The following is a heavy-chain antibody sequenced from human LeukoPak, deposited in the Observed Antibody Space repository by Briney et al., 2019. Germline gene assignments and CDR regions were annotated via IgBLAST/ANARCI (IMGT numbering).Heavy chain of an antibody. J-gene: IGHJ4*02. CDR3: VGLAAAGSGPFDY. Sequence: SETLSLTCTVSGGSISSYYWSWIRQPPGKGLEWIGYIYYSGSTNYNPSLKSRVTISVDTSKNQFSLKLSSVTAADTAVYYCVGLAAAGSGPFDYWGQGTLVTVSS. CDR1: GGSISSYY. V-gene: IGHV4-59*01. D-gene: IGHD6-13*01. CDR2: IYYSGST.